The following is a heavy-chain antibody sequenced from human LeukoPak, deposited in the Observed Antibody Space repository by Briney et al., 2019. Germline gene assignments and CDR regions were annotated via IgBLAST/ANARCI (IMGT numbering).Heavy chain of an antibody. CDR1: GFTFSGYS. CDR2: ISSSSSSTI. CDR3: VRDKDFGFDY. J-gene: IGHJ4*02. D-gene: IGHD3-10*01. Sequence: GGSLRLSCAASGFTFSGYSMNWVRQAPGKGLEWLLYISSSSSSTIDYVESVKGRFTISRDDAKNTLLLHMNSLRDEHKAVYYCVRDKDFGFDYWGQGTLVTVYS. V-gene: IGHV3-48*02.